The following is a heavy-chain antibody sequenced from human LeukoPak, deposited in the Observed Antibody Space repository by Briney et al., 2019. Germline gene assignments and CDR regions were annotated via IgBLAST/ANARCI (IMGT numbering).Heavy chain of an antibody. J-gene: IGHJ5*02. CDR1: GFTFSNAW. D-gene: IGHD6-13*01. V-gene: IGHV4-34*01. CDR2: INHSGST. Sequence: GSLRLSCAASGFTFSNAWMSWVRQPPGKGLEWIGEINHSGSTNYNPSLKSRVTISVDTSKNQFSLKLSSVTAADTAVYYCARRYSSSWFNWFDPWGQGTLVTVSS. CDR3: ARRYSSSWFNWFDP.